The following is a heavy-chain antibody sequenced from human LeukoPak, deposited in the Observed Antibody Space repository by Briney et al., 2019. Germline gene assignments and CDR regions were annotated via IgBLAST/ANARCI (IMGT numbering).Heavy chain of an antibody. V-gene: IGHV5-51*01. D-gene: IGHD4/OR15-4a*01. CDR2: IYPGDSRT. J-gene: IGHJ4*02. Sequence: GESLKISCKGSGYIFANYWIGWVRQMPGKGLQWMGIIYPGDSRTRYSPSFQGQVTISADKSISTAYLQWSSLKASDTAMYFCARFAYGADYFPGHYWGRGALVTVSS. CDR1: GYIFANYW. CDR3: ARFAYGADYFPGHY.